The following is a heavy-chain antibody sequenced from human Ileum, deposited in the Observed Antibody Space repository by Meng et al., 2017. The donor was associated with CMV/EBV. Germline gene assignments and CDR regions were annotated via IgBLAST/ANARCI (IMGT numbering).Heavy chain of an antibody. CDR1: GFSLTTTGVG. V-gene: IGHV2-5*02. CDR2: IYWDDDK. Sequence: ITLQESAPTLVKPTQTLTLTFTFSGFSLTTTGVGVGWLRQPPGKALEWLALIYWDDDKRYRPSLKSRLTIPKDTSKNQVVLTMTNMDPVDTATYYCAHSLNYDFWSGGFDYWGQGTLVTVSS. J-gene: IGHJ4*02. D-gene: IGHD3-3*01. CDR3: AHSLNYDFWSGGFDY.